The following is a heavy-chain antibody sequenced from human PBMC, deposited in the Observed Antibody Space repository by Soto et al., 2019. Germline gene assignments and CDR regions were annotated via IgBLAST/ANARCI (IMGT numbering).Heavy chain of an antibody. CDR3: ARAPSQYSGYDYIGY. CDR2: ISSSGSTI. V-gene: IGHV3-11*01. CDR1: GFTFSDYS. J-gene: IGHJ4*02. D-gene: IGHD5-12*01. Sequence: QVQLVESGGGLVKPGGSLRLSCAASGFTFSDYSMSWIRQAPGKGLAWVSYISSSGSTIYYADSVKGRFTISRDNAKNSLYLQMNSLRAEDTAVDYGARAPSQYSGYDYIGYWGQGTLVTVSS.